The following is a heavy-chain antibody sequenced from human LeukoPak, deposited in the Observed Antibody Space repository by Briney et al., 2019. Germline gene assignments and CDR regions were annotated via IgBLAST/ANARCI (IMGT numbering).Heavy chain of an antibody. D-gene: IGHD3-10*01. CDR3: ARVGVVRGVIRVDWFDP. Sequence: PRASVKVSCKASGYSFINYGITWVRQAPGQGLEWMGWISGYNGNTNYVQKLQGRVTMTTDTSTNTAYMEVRSLISDDTAVYYCARVGVVRGVIRVDWFDPWGQGTLVTVSS. J-gene: IGHJ5*02. CDR2: ISGYNGNT. V-gene: IGHV1-18*01. CDR1: GYSFINYG.